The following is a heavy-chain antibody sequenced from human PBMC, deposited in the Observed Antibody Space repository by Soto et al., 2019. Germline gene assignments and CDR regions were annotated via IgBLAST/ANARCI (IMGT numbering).Heavy chain of an antibody. J-gene: IGHJ5*02. V-gene: IGHV4-31*03. CDR2: IYYSGST. CDR1: GGSISSGGYY. Sequence: QVQLQESGPGLVKPSQTLSLTCTVSGGSISSGGYYWSWIRQHPGKGLEWIGYIYYSGSTYYNPSLNSRVTISVDTSKNQFSLKLSSVTAADTAVYYCARDYCSGGSCYFPWFDPWGQGTLVTVSS. CDR3: ARDYCSGGSCYFPWFDP. D-gene: IGHD2-15*01.